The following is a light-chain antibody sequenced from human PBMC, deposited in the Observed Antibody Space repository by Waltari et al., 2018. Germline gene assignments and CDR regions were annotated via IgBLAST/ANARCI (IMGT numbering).Light chain of an antibody. CDR2: DVT. J-gene: IGLJ3*02. V-gene: IGLV2-11*01. Sequence: SALTQPRSVSGSPGQSVTISCTGTTHDLGRYTDVAWYQQHPGKAPKLIILDVTKRPAGVPDRLSGSKSGNTASLTISGLRAEDEAEYYCCSYAGSYTWVFGGGTKLTVV. CDR1: THDLGRYTD. CDR3: CSYAGSYTWV.